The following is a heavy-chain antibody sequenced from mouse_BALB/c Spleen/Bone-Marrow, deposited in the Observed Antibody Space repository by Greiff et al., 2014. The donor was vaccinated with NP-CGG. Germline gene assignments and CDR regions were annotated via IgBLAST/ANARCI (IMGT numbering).Heavy chain of an antibody. D-gene: IGHD3-1*01. V-gene: IGHV1-5*01. CDR1: GYTFSNYW. CDR2: IHPGNSDT. Sequence: EVKLMESGTVLARPGAAVKMSCKASGYTFSNYWMHWIKQRPGQGLEWIGTIHPGNSDTTYNQKFKGKAKLTAVTSTSTACMELSSLTNEDSAVYYCTTLARNNFDYWGQGTTLTVSS. CDR3: TTLARNNFDY. J-gene: IGHJ2*01.